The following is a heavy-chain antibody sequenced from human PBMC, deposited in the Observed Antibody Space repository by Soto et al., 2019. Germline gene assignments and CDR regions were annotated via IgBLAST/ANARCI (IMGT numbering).Heavy chain of an antibody. Sequence: ESVGGVVQPGRSLRLSCAASGFTFSHYAMHWVRQAPGKGLEWMAITSDDESRRYYADSVRGRFTISRDNSKNTLYLEMNSLRDEDTALFYCARGSGSGSFLIDYWGQGILVTVSS. D-gene: IGHD3-10*01. CDR1: GFTFSHYA. V-gene: IGHV3-30*04. J-gene: IGHJ4*02. CDR3: ARGSGSGSFLIDY. CDR2: TSDDESRR.